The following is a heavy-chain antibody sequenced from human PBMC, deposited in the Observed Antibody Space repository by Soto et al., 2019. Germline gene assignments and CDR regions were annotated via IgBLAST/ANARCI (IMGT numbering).Heavy chain of an antibody. CDR2: IIPIFGTA. D-gene: IGHD3-3*01. Sequence: ASVNVSCKASGGTFSSYAISWVRQAPGQGLEWMGGIIPIFGTANYAQKFQGRVTITADESTSTAYMELSSLRSEDTAVYYCAMNGVGRFLEWGFDPWGQGTLVTVSS. CDR3: AMNGVGRFLEWGFDP. CDR1: GGTFSSYA. J-gene: IGHJ5*02. V-gene: IGHV1-69*13.